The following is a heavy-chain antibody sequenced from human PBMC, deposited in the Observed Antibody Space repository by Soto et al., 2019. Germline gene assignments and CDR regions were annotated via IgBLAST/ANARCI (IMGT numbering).Heavy chain of an antibody. CDR3: AREPLSGGNWFDP. D-gene: IGHD3-16*01. CDR2: IFYSGST. V-gene: IGHV4-31*03. Sequence: QVQLQESGPGLVKPSQTLSLTCTVSGGSINSGDYFWSWIRQHPGKGLEWIGYIFYSGSTHSNPSLKSRDATSLNTSKNQSSLRLSSVTAADTAVYSSAREPLSGGNWFDPWGQGTLVTVSS. CDR1: GGSINSGDYF. J-gene: IGHJ5*02.